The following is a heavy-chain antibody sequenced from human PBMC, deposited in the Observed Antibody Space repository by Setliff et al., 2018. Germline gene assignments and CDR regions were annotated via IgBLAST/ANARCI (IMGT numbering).Heavy chain of an antibody. J-gene: IGHJ4*02. V-gene: IGHV4-38-2*02. CDR3: ARVDTALGRIDY. D-gene: IGHD5-18*01. CDR1: GYSISSGYY. Sequence: PSETLSLTCTVSGYSISSGYYWGWIRQSPGKGLEWIGSIYYHSGSTYYNPSLKSRVTISVDTSKNQFSLKLTPVTAADTAVYYCARVDTALGRIDYWGQGTLVTVSS. CDR2: IYYHSGST.